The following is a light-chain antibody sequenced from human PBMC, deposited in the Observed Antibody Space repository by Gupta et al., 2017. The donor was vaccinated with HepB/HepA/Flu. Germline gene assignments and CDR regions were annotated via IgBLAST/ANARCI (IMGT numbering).Light chain of an antibody. CDR2: AAS. J-gene: IGKJ1*01. CDR1: QSLLQNNGNNY. V-gene: IGKV2-28*01. CDR3: KQDLQMWT. Sequence: DVVMTHSPLSLPVTPGEPAYSYCRYSQSLLQNNGNNYLAWYLQRPGQSQQLMIYAASKRASGVPDRCSGSGAGKDFTLKSSREEEEDGGVYYCKQDLQMWTFGQGTXVEIK.